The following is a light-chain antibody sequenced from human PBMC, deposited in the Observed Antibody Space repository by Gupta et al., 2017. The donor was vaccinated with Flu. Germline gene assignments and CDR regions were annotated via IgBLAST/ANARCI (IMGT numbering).Light chain of an antibody. V-gene: IGKV4-1*01. J-gene: IGKJ5*01. Sequence: ASTRESGVPDRFSGSGSGTDFNLTIDSLQAEDVAVYYYQQYYSFPTTFGPWTRLEIK. CDR3: QQYYSFPTT. CDR2: AS.